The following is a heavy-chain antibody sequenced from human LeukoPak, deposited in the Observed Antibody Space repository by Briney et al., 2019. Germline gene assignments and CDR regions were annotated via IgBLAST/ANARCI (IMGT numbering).Heavy chain of an antibody. CDR2: ISSSGSTI. Sequence: PGGSLRLSCAASGFTFSDYYMSWIRQAPGKGLEWVSYISSSGSTIYYADSVKGRFTISRDNAKNSLYLQMNSLRAEDTAVYYRARDRGDQVVPAALDYWGQGTLVTVSS. CDR1: GFTFSDYY. J-gene: IGHJ4*02. CDR3: ARDRGDQVVPAALDY. D-gene: IGHD2-2*01. V-gene: IGHV3-11*01.